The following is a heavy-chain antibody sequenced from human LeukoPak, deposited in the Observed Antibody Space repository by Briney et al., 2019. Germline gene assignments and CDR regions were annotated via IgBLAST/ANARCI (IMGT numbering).Heavy chain of an antibody. J-gene: IGHJ3*02. CDR1: GFTFSSYG. CDR2: ISGSGGSA. CDR3: AKDRPHYYYGSGSYYAQYDAFDI. Sequence: GGSLRLSCAASGFTFSSYGMHWVRQAPGKGLEWVSAISGSGGSAYYADSVKGRFTISRDNSKNTLYLQMNSLRAEDTALYYCAKDRPHYYYGSGSYYAQYDAFDIWGQGTMVTVSS. V-gene: IGHV3-23*01. D-gene: IGHD3-10*01.